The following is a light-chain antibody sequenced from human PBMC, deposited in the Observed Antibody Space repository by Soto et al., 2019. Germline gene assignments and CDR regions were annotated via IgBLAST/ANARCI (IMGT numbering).Light chain of an antibody. V-gene: IGLV1-47*01. CDR3: SAWADSLRAVM. CDR1: SSNIGSNY. J-gene: IGLJ3*02. CDR2: YNS. Sequence: QSVLTQPPSASGTPGQRVTISCSGSSSNIGSNYVYWYQQLPGTAPKLLIYYNSQRPSGVPDRFSGSKSDTSASLAISGLRSEDEADYYCSAWADSLRAVMFGGGTKLTVL.